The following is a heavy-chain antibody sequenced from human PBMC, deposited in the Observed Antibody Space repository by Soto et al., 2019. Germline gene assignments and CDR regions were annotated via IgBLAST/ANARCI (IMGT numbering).Heavy chain of an antibody. CDR1: GFTFSSYG. Sequence: GGSLRLSCAASGFTFSSYGMHWVRQAPGKGLEWVAVISYDGSNKYYADSVKGRFTISRDNSKNTLYLQMNSLRAEDTAVYYCAKSDYGGGMDVWGQGTTVTVSS. CDR3: AKSDYGGGMDV. CDR2: ISYDGSNK. J-gene: IGHJ6*02. D-gene: IGHD4-17*01. V-gene: IGHV3-30*18.